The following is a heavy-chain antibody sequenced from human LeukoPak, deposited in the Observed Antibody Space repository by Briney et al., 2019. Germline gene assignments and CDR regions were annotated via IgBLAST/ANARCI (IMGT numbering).Heavy chain of an antibody. D-gene: IGHD3-10*01. Sequence: SETLSLTCTVSGGSVSSGSYYWSWIRQPPGKGLEWIGYIYYSGSTNYNPSLKSRVTISVDTSKNQFSLKLSSVTAADTAVYYCARSSRRFDYWGQGTLVTVSS. J-gene: IGHJ4*02. CDR2: IYYSGST. CDR3: ARSSRRFDY. CDR1: GGSVSSGSYY. V-gene: IGHV4-61*01.